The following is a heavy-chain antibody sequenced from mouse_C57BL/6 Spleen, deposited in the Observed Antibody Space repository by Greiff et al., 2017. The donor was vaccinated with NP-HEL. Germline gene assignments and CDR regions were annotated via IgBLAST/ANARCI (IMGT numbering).Heavy chain of an antibody. CDR1: GFTFSSYG. J-gene: IGHJ4*01. CDR2: ISSGGSYT. CDR3: ARQGGYDGYYDYAMDY. Sequence: EVQRVESGGDLVKPGGSLKLSCAASGFTFSSYGMSWVRQTPDKRLEWVATISSGGSYTYYPDSVKGRFTISRDNAKNTLYLQMSSLKSEDTAMYYCARQGGYDGYYDYAMDYWGQGTSVTVSS. D-gene: IGHD2-3*01. V-gene: IGHV5-6*01.